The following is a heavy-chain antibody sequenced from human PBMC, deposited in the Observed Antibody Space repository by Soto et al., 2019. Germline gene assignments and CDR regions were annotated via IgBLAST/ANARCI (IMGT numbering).Heavy chain of an antibody. CDR3: ARGKSANSESFDP. CDR1: GYTFTDYY. V-gene: IGHV1-2*02. J-gene: IGHJ5*02. Sequence: ASVKVSCRASGYTFTDYYMRWVRQAPGQGPEWMGWISPNSGGTNDAQKFQDRVTMTRDTSTSTAYMELSRLTSDDTAVYYCARGKSANSESFDPWGQGTLVTVSS. CDR2: ISPNSGGT. D-gene: IGHD6-13*01.